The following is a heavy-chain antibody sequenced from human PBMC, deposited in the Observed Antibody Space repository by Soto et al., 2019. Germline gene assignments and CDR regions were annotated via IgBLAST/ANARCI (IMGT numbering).Heavy chain of an antibody. CDR3: TRVGKFDY. Sequence: SLRLSCTGSGFTFADYTMSWVRQAPGKGLGWVGLIRSEANGGTTHYAASVHGGFIISRDDSRGIAFLQMNNLKSEDTAVYYCTRVGKFDYWGQGTLVTVSS. J-gene: IGHJ4*02. D-gene: IGHD1-26*01. CDR2: IRSEANGGTT. CDR1: GFTFADYT. V-gene: IGHV3-49*04.